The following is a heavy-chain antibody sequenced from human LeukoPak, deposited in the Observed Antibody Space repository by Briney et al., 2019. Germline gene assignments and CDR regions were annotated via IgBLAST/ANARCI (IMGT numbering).Heavy chain of an antibody. CDR1: GFMFSDYS. J-gene: IGHJ4*02. CDR2: ISSSNTYT. CDR3: ARDLAAIVGATYYFDY. D-gene: IGHD1-26*01. V-gene: IGHV3-11*05. Sequence: PGGSLRLSCAASGFMFSDYSMSWIRQAPGKGLEWVSYISSSNTYTNYADSVKGRFTISRDNAKNSLFLQMSSLRAEDTAVYYCARDLAAIVGATYYFDYWGQGTLVTVSS.